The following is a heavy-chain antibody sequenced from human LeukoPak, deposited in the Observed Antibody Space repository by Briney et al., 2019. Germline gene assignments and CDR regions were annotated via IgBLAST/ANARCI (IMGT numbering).Heavy chain of an antibody. CDR2: ISGDGGST. CDR3: AKSWQYSKTWVDY. CDR1: GVTFSSCA. Sequence: GGLLRLSCAAGGVTFSSCAMIWVREAPGKGLEWVSGISGDGGSTYYADSVKGRFTISRDNSKNTLYVQMNSLRAEDTAVYYCAKSWQYSKTWVDYWGQGTLVTVSS. D-gene: IGHD6-6*01. J-gene: IGHJ4*02. V-gene: IGHV3-23*01.